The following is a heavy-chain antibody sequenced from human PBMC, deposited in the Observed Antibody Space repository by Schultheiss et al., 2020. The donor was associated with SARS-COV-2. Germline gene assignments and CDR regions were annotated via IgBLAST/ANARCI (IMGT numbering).Heavy chain of an antibody. CDR3: AKDRQGYFDY. CDR1: GFTFSYYY. Sequence: GGSLRLSCAASGFTFSYYYMSGVRQAPGKGLEWVSAISGSGGSTYYADSVKGRFTISGDNSKNTLCLQMNSLRAEDTAVYYCAKDRQGYFDYWGQGTLVTVSS. J-gene: IGHJ4*02. V-gene: IGHV3-23*01. CDR2: ISGSGGST.